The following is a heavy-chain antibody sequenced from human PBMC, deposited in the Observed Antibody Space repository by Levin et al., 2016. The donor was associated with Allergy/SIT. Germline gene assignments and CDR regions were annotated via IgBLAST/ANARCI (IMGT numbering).Heavy chain of an antibody. J-gene: IGHJ5*02. CDR2: INPNSGGT. V-gene: IGHV1-2*02. CDR1: GYTFTGYY. D-gene: IGHD3-10*01. Sequence: ASVKVSCKASGYTFTGYYMHWVRQAPGQGLEWMGWINPNSGGTNYAQKFQGRVTMTRDTSISTAYMELSRLRSDDTAVYYCARDRVTMVRGNVNWFDPWGQGTLVTVSS. CDR3: ARDRVTMVRGNVNWFDP.